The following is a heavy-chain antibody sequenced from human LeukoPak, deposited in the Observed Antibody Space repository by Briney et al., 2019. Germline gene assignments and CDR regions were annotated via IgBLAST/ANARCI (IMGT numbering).Heavy chain of an antibody. CDR2: IKQNGSEK. CDR3: AKERDYGDYSGVFDY. CDR1: GFTFSSYW. J-gene: IGHJ4*02. Sequence: GGSLRLSCAASGFTFSSYWMSWVRQAPGKGLEWVANIKQNGSEKYYVDSVKGRFTISRDNAKNSLYLQMNSLRAEDTAVYYCAKERDYGDYSGVFDYWGQGTLVTVSS. V-gene: IGHV3-7*01. D-gene: IGHD4-17*01.